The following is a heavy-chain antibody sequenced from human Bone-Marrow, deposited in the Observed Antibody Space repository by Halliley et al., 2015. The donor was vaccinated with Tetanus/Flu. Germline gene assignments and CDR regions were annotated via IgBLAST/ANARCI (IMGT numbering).Heavy chain of an antibody. D-gene: IGHD3-10*01. CDR2: DGGKK. Sequence: DGGKKFYRESVKGRFTISRDNSKNTVYLQMSSLRVEDTAVYYCAKDIYGTGSYLRSFYGLDVWGQGTAVTVSS. J-gene: IGHJ6*02. CDR3: AKDIYGTGSYLRSFYGLDV. V-gene: IGHV3-30*02.